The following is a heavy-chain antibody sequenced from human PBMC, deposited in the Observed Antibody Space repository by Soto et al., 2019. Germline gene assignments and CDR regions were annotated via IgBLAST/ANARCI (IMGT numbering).Heavy chain of an antibody. D-gene: IGHD3-10*01. J-gene: IGHJ5*02. CDR1: GFTFSSYA. CDR2: ISGSGGST. CDR3: AKDSGPAEGGRRCYRGSPPPSGWFDP. V-gene: IGHV3-23*01. Sequence: GGSLRLSCAATGFTFSSYAMSWVRQAPGKGLEWVSAISGSGGSTYYADSVKGRFTISRDNSKNTLYLQMNSLRAEDTAVYYCAKDSGPAEGGRRCYRGSPPPSGWFDPWGQGTLVTVSS.